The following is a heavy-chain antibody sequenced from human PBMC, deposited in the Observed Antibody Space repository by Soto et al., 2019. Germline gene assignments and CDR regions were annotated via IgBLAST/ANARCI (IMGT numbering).Heavy chain of an antibody. V-gene: IGHV4-59*01. J-gene: IGHJ5*02. CDR3: ARDSGYNYGYLRRFDP. CDR1: GGSISNYY. D-gene: IGHD5-18*01. Sequence: SETLSLTCTVSGGSISNYYWSWIRQPPGKGLEWIGHIFYSGSTNYNPALKSRVTISVDTSKNQFSLKLSSVTAADTAVYYCARDSGYNYGYLRRFDPWGQGTLVTVSS. CDR2: IFYSGST.